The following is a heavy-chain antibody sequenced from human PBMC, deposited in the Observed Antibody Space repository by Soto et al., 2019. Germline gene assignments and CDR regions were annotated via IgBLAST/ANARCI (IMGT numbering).Heavy chain of an antibody. J-gene: IGHJ6*02. CDR1: GYTFTSYG. Sequence: ASVKVSCKASGYTFTSYGIHWVRQAPGQRLEWTGWINAGNGNTKYSEKFQGRVTITRDTSASTAYLELSSLRSEDTAVYYCATDPNDSTDYSHHHYYGMDVWGQGTTVTVSS. D-gene: IGHD3-22*01. CDR2: INAGNGNT. CDR3: ATDPNDSTDYSHHHYYGMDV. V-gene: IGHV1-3*01.